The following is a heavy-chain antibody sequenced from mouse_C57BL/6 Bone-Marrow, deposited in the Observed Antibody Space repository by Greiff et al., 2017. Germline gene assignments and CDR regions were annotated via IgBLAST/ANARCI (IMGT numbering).Heavy chain of an antibody. D-gene: IGHD1-1*01. CDR3: ARRYYYGSSYVSWYFDV. Sequence: DVQLVESGGDLVKPGGSLKLSCAASGFTFSSYGMSWVRQTPDKRLEWVATISSGGSYTYYPDSVKGRFTISRDNAKNTLYLQMSSLKSEDTAMYYCARRYYYGSSYVSWYFDVWGTGTTVTVSS. CDR2: ISSGGSYT. J-gene: IGHJ1*03. V-gene: IGHV5-6*01. CDR1: GFTFSSYG.